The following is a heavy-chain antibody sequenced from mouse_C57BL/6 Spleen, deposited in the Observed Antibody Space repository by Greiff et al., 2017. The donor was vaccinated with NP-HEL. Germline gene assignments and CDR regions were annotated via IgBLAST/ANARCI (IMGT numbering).Heavy chain of an antibody. Sequence: EVQGVESGGGLVKPGGSLKLSCAASGFTFSSYAMSWVRQTPEKRLEWVATISDGGSYTYYPDNVKGRFTISRDNAKNNLYLQMSHLKSEDTAMYYCARRGYDYSYAMDYWGQGTSVTVSS. CDR3: ARRGYDYSYAMDY. J-gene: IGHJ4*01. CDR1: GFTFSSYA. V-gene: IGHV5-4*01. D-gene: IGHD2-4*01. CDR2: ISDGGSYT.